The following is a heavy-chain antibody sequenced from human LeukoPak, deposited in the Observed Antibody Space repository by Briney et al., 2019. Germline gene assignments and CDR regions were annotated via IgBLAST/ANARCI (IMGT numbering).Heavy chain of an antibody. J-gene: IGHJ4*02. CDR3: ARSILTGSKKEDY. V-gene: IGHV5-10-1*01. CDR1: GYSFISYW. CDR2: IDPSDAYT. D-gene: IGHD3-9*01. Sequence: GEPLKIPGRGSGYSFISYWCSWGRQMPGKGLEWMGRIDPSDAYTTYSPSFQGHVTISADKSISTAYLQWSSLKASDTAMYYVARSILTGSKKEDYWGEGTLVTVSS.